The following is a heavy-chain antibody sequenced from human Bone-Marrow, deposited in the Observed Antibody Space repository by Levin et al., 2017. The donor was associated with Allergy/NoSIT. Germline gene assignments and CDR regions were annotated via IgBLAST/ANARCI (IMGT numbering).Heavy chain of an antibody. D-gene: IGHD3-3*01. CDR2: IYHNGNT. CDR3: ARAVGVVIPAAFEY. J-gene: IGHJ4*02. CDR1: GSSFSGGFH. V-gene: IGHV4-38-2*02. Sequence: GSLRLSCTVSGSSFSGGFHWGWIRQPPGKGLELIGSIYHNGNTNYNPSLKSRVTISLDTSKNQFSLNLSSVTAADTAVAFCARAVGVVIPAAFEYWGQGNLVTVSS.